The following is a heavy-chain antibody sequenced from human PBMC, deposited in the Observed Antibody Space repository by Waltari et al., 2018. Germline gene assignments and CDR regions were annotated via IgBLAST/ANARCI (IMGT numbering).Heavy chain of an antibody. CDR2: IYYRGLT. Sequence: QLQLQESGPGLVKPSETLSLTCTVYGGSISSSSYYWGWIRQPPGKGLEWIGSIYYRGLTYYTPSLKSRVTRSVDTSKNQFSLKLSSVTAADTAVYYCARDLGYCTGGVCLGYFDYWGQGTLVTVSS. CDR1: GGSISSSSYY. D-gene: IGHD2-8*02. J-gene: IGHJ4*02. V-gene: IGHV4-39*07. CDR3: ARDLGYCTGGVCLGYFDY.